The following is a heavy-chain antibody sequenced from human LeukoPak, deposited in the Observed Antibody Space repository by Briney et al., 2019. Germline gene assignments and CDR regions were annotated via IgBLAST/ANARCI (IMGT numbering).Heavy chain of an antibody. J-gene: IGHJ4*02. CDR2: IYYSGST. CDR1: GGSISSYY. V-gene: IGHV4-59*01. Sequence: SGTLSLTCTVSGGSISSYYWSWIRQPPGKGLEWIGYIYYSGSTNYNPSLKSRVTISVDTSKNQFPLKLSSVTAADTAVYYCARETLIGNYFDYWGQGTLVTVSS. CDR3: ARETLIGNYFDY.